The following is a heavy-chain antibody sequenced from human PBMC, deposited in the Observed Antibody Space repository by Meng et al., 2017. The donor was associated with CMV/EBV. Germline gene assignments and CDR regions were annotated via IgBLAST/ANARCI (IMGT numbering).Heavy chain of an antibody. J-gene: IGHJ4*02. D-gene: IGHD3-22*01. V-gene: IGHV1-18*01. CDR1: GYTFTSYG. CDR2: ISAYNGNT. Sequence: ASVKVSCKASGYTFTSYGISWVRQAPGQGLEWMGWISAYNGNTNYAQKLQGRVTMTTVTSTSTAYMELRSLRSDDTAVYYCARLSGPQYYYDSSGYYNYWGQGTLVTVSS. CDR3: ARLSGPQYYYDSSGYYNY.